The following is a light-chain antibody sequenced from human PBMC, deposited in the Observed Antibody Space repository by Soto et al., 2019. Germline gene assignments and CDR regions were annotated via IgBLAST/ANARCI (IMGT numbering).Light chain of an antibody. CDR1: QSVSSN. J-gene: IGKJ5*01. V-gene: IGKV3-15*01. Sequence: EIVMTQSTATLSVSPGERAILSCRASQSVSSNLAWYRQKPGQAPRLLIYGASTRATGIPDRFSGSGSGTDFTLTIARLEPEDFAVYYCQQYGDSPRTFGQGTRLEI. CDR3: QQYGDSPRT. CDR2: GAS.